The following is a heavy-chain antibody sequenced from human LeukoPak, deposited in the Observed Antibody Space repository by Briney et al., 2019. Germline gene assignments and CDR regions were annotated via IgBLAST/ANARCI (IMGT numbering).Heavy chain of an antibody. CDR1: GGSFSGYY. Sequence: SETLSLTCAVYGGSFSGYYWSWIRQPPGKGLEWIGEINHSGSTNYNPSLKSRVTISVDTSKNQFSLKLSSVTAADTAVYYCARGLYSSRWHYFDYWGQGTLVTVSS. V-gene: IGHV4-34*01. CDR2: INHSGST. D-gene: IGHD6-13*01. CDR3: ARGLYSSRWHYFDY. J-gene: IGHJ4*02.